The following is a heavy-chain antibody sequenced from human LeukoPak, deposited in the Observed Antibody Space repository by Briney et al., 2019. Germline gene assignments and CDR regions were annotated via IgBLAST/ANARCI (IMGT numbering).Heavy chain of an antibody. Sequence: GGSLRLSCAASGFTFSNYAMSWVRQAPGKGLEGVSSTSGSGGATYYADSVKGRFTISRDNSRNTLFLQMNSLRAEDTAVYYCAKDRPNYYADNGHYYRRNGDYWGQGTLVTVSS. J-gene: IGHJ4*02. D-gene: IGHD3-22*01. CDR2: TSGSGGAT. V-gene: IGHV3-23*01. CDR3: AKDRPNYYADNGHYYRRNGDY. CDR1: GFTFSNYA.